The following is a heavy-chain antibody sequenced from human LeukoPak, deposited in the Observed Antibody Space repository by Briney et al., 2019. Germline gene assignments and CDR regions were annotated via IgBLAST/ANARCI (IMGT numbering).Heavy chain of an antibody. D-gene: IGHD3-3*01. CDR3: AKGSKGVVFTRDHHMDV. CDR2: IRYDGSNK. Sequence: GGSLRLSCAASGFTFSSYGMHWVRQGPGKGLEWVAFIRYDGSNKYYGDSVKGRFTISRDNSMNTLYLQMNSLRAEDTAVYYCAKGSKGVVFTRDHHMDVWGKGTTVTISS. V-gene: IGHV3-30*02. CDR1: GFTFSSYG. J-gene: IGHJ6*03.